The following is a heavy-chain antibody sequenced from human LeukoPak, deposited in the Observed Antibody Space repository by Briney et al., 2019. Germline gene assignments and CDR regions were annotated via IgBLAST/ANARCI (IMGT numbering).Heavy chain of an antibody. CDR2: ISAYNGNT. CDR1: GYTFTGYY. Sequence: ASVKVSCKASGYTFTGYYMHWVRQAPGQGLEWMGWISAYNGNTNYAQKLQGRVTMTTDTSTSTAYMELRSLRSDDTAVYYCARGMLRLVYGGLSYYYYMDVWGKGTTVTVSS. CDR3: ARGMLRLVYGGLSYYYYMDV. J-gene: IGHJ6*03. V-gene: IGHV1-18*04. D-gene: IGHD4/OR15-4a*01.